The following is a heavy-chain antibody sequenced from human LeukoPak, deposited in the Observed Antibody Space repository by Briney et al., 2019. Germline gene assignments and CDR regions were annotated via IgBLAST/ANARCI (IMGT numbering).Heavy chain of an antibody. J-gene: IGHJ3*01. V-gene: IGHV6-1*01. CDR2: TYYRSKWYY. CDR1: GAWVSSNSAS. CDR3: ARVKAVMGSRGALDV. D-gene: IGHD2-8*01. Sequence: SQTLSLTCALSGAWVSSNSASRNWIRQPPPRGLAWLGRTYYRSKWYYDYAVSVRSRITINPDTPQHQLYMQLNSVTPEDTAVYYCARVKAVMGSRGALDVWGQGTTVTVSS.